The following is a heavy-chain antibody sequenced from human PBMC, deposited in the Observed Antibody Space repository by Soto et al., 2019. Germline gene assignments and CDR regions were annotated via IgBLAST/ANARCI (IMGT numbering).Heavy chain of an antibody. D-gene: IGHD2-2*01. CDR2: IYYSGST. CDR1: GGSISSSSYY. J-gene: IGHJ6*02. Sequence: QLQLQESGPGLVKPSETLSLTCTVSGGSISSSSYYWGWNRQPPGKGLEWIGSIYYSGSTYYNPSLKSRVTISVDTSKNQFSLKLSSVTAADTAVYYCVIAALSPYCSSTSCYYYYGMDVWGQGTTVTVSS. V-gene: IGHV4-39*01. CDR3: VIAALSPYCSSTSCYYYYGMDV.